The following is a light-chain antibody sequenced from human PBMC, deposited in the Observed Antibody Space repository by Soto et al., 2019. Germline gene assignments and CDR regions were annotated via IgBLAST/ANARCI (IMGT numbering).Light chain of an antibody. CDR3: CSYAGSDNVI. J-gene: IGLJ2*01. CDR2: ESN. CDR1: SSDVGSYNL. V-gene: IGLV2-23*01. Sequence: SALTQPASVSGSPGQSITISCTGTSSDVGSYNLVSWYQQHPGKAPKLIIFESNKRPSGVSNRFSGSKSGNTASLTISGLQAEDEADYHCCSYAGSDNVIFGGGTKLTVL.